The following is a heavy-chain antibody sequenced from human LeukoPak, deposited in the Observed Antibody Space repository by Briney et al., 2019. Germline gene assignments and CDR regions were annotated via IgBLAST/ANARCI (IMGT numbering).Heavy chain of an antibody. Sequence: SSETLSLTCAVSGVSMGSSSYFWGWIRQSPGKRLEWLGSVHYNGYAHYNPSLKSLITISIDTSNNEFSLKLSSVSAADTAVYYCARVSFVVGLRNRTYYYDSSASFDYWGQGTLVTVSS. CDR2: VHYNGYA. CDR3: ARVSFVVGLRNRTYYYDSSASFDY. V-gene: IGHV4-39*01. J-gene: IGHJ4*02. D-gene: IGHD3-22*01. CDR1: GVSMGSSSYF.